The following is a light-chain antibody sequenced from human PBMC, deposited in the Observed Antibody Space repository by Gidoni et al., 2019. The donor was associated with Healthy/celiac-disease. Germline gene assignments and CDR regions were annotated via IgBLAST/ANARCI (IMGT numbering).Light chain of an antibody. CDR1: SSDVGGYNY. CDR2: DVS. V-gene: IGLV2-11*01. CDR3: CSYAGSYSWV. J-gene: IGLJ3*02. Sequence: QSALTQPRSVSRSPGHAVTISCTGTSSDVGGYNYVSWYPQHPGQAPKLMLYDVSKRPSGVPDRFSGSKSGNTASLTISGLQAEDESDYYCCSYAGSYSWVFGGGTKLTVL.